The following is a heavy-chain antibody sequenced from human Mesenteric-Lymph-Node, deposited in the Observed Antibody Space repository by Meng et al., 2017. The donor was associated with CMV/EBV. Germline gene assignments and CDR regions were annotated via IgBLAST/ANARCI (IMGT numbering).Heavy chain of an antibody. CDR2: INWNGGST. D-gene: IGHD6-19*01. V-gene: IGHV3-20*04. CDR1: GFTFDDYG. Sequence: GASLKISCAASGFTFDDYGMNWVRHAPGKGLEWVSGINWNGGSTGYADSVKGRFTISRDNAKNSLFLQMNSLRAEDTALYYCARRLYYYYGMDVWGQGTTVTVSS. J-gene: IGHJ6*02. CDR3: ARRLYYYYGMDV.